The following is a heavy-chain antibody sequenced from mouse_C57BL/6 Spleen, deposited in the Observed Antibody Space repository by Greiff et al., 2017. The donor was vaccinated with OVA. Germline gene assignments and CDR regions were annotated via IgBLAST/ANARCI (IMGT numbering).Heavy chain of an antibody. CDR1: GYTFTEYT. CDR2: FYPGSGSI. Sequence: VKLLESGAELVKPGASVKLSCKASGYTFTEYTIHWVKQRSGQGLEWIGWFYPGSGSIKYNEKFKDKATLTADKSSSTVYREISRWTSEDAEVDFCARHEGTVVALDYWGQGTTLTVST. J-gene: IGHJ2*01. CDR3: ARHEGTVVALDY. V-gene: IGHV1-62-2*01. D-gene: IGHD1-1*01.